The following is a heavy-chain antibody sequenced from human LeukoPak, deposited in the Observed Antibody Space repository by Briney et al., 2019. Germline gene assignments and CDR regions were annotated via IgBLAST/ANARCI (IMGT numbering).Heavy chain of an antibody. J-gene: IGHJ5*02. CDR1: GGSISSYY. V-gene: IGHV4-59*08. D-gene: IGHD1-1*01. CDR2: IYYTGST. CDR3: ATGTMTTQDNWFDP. Sequence: PSETLSLTCTISGGSISSYYWSWIRQPPGKGLEWIGYIYYTGSTNHNPSLKSRVTISVDTSKNQFTLKLSSVTAADTAVYYCATGTMTTQDNWFDPWGQGTLVTVSS.